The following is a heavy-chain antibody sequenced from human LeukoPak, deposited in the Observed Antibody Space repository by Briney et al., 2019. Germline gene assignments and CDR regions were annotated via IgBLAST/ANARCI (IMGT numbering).Heavy chain of an antibody. Sequence: GASVKVSCKASGGTFSSYAISWVRQAPGQGLEWMGRIIPILGIANYAQKFQGRVTITADKSTSTAYMELSSLRSEDTAVYYCASVYGDPTWYFDYWGQGTLVTVSS. D-gene: IGHD4-17*01. J-gene: IGHJ4*02. CDR1: GGTFSSYA. V-gene: IGHV1-69*04. CDR2: IIPILGIA. CDR3: ASVYGDPTWYFDY.